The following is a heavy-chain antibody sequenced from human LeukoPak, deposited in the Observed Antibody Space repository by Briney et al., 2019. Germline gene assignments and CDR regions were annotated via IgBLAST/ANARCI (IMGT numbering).Heavy chain of an antibody. CDR3: ARDVSYNSLDY. D-gene: IGHD6-13*01. Sequence: GGSLRLSCATSGFTFSSHGFYWVRQAPGKGLEWVAVIWYDGSKKYYADSVKGRSTISRDNSKNTVYLEMNSLRAEDTAVYYCARDVSYNSLDYWGQGTLVTVSS. V-gene: IGHV3-33*01. J-gene: IGHJ4*02. CDR2: IWYDGSKK. CDR1: GFTFSSHG.